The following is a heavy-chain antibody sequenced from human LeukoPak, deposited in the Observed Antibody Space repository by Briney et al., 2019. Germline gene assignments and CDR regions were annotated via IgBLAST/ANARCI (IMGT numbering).Heavy chain of an antibody. Sequence: PSETLSLTCTVSGGSISSGGYYWSWIRQHPGKGLEWIGNIYYSGSTYCNPSLKSRVTISVDTSNNQFSLKLSSVTAADTAVYYCAREHGVLLWFGELWGAFDIWGQGTMVTVSS. J-gene: IGHJ3*02. D-gene: IGHD3-10*01. CDR2: IYYSGST. CDR3: AREHGVLLWFGELWGAFDI. CDR1: GGSISSGGYY. V-gene: IGHV4-31*03.